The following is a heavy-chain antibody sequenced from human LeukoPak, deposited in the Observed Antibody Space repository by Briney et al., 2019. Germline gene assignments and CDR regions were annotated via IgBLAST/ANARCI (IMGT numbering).Heavy chain of an antibody. J-gene: IGHJ4*02. V-gene: IGHV4-61*02. Sequence: PSETLSLTCTVSGGSISSSSYYWSWIRQPAGKGLEWIGRISASGNTNYNPSLKSRVTMSVDTSMNLFALKLSSVTAADTAVYYCARQGVATAIDYWGQGTLVTVSS. CDR1: GGSISSSSYY. D-gene: IGHD2-21*02. CDR3: ARQGVATAIDY. CDR2: ISASGNT.